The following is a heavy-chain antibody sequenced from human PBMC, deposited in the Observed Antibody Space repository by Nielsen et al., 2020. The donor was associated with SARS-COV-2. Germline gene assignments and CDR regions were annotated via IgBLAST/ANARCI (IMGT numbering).Heavy chain of an antibody. V-gene: IGHV3-33*08. CDR2: IWYDGSNK. Sequence: GGSLRLSCAASGFTFSSYGMHWVRQAPGKGLEWVAVIWYDGSNKYYGDSVKGRFTISRDNSMNTLYLQMNSLRAEDTAVYYCARVLTVVPAAPLDYWGQGSLVTVSS. CDR1: GFTFSSYG. J-gene: IGHJ4*02. D-gene: IGHD2-2*01. CDR3: ARVLTVVPAAPLDY.